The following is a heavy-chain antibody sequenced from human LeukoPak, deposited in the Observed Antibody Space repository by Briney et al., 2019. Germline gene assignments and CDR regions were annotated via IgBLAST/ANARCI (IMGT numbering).Heavy chain of an antibody. J-gene: IGHJ4*02. CDR2: IYYSGST. CDR3: ARQEGGYYDY. Sequence: SESLSLTCTVSGGSISSYYWSWIRQPPGKGLEWIGYIYYSGSTNYNPSPKSRVTISVDTSKNQFSLKLSSVTAADTAVYYCARQEGGYYDYWGQGTLVTVSS. V-gene: IGHV4-59*01. CDR1: GGSISSYY. D-gene: IGHD3-22*01.